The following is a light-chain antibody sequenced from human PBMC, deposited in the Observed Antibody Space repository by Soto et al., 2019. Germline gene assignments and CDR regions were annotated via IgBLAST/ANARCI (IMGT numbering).Light chain of an antibody. V-gene: IGKV3-11*01. CDR3: QQRGNWPLT. J-gene: IGKJ4*01. Sequence: DIVLTQSPGTLSLSPGEGATLSCRASHSISSNYLAWYQQKPGQDPRLLIYDASNRATGIPARYSGSGSGTDFTLTISSLEPEDFAVYYCQQRGNWPLTFGGGTKVEI. CDR2: DAS. CDR1: HSISSNY.